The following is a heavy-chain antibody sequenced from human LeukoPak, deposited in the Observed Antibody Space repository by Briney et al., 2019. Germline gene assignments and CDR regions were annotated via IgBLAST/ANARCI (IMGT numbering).Heavy chain of an antibody. CDR2: IKQDGSEK. CDR3: VKPNYDFWSGYQYYGMDV. D-gene: IGHD3-3*01. Sequence: PGGSLRLSCAASGFTFSSYRMSWVRQTPGKGLEWVANIKQDGSEKYYVDSVKGRFTISRDNVKKSLYLQMNSLRAEDTAVYFCVKPNYDFWSGYQYYGMDVWGQGTTVTVSS. CDR1: GFTFSSYR. V-gene: IGHV3-7*02. J-gene: IGHJ6*02.